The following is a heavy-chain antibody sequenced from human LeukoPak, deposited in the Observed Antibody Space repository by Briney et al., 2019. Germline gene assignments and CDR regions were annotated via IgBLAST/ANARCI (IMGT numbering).Heavy chain of an antibody. V-gene: IGHV1-2*02. CDR2: INPNSGGT. CDR1: GYTFTGYY. Sequence: GSVKGSCKASGYTFTGYYMHWVRQAPGQGLEWMGWINPNSGGTNYAQKFQGRVTMTRDTSISTAYMELSRLRSDDTAVYYCAREDYGGNGALDYWGQGTLVTVSS. J-gene: IGHJ4*02. CDR3: AREDYGGNGALDY. D-gene: IGHD4-23*01.